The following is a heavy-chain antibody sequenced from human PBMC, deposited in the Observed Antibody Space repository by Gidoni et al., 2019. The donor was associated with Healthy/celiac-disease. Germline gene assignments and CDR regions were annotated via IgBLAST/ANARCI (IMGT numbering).Heavy chain of an antibody. J-gene: IGHJ6*02. D-gene: IGHD6-6*01. Sequence: EVQLVESGGGLVKPGGSLRLSCAASGFTFSSSSMNWVRQAPGKGLEWVSSISSSSSYIYYADSVKGRFTISRDNAKNSLYLQMNSLRAEDTAVYYCARDYSSSAEPLYYYGMDVWGQGTTVTVSS. CDR1: GFTFSSSS. CDR2: ISSSSSYI. CDR3: ARDYSSSAEPLYYYGMDV. V-gene: IGHV3-21*01.